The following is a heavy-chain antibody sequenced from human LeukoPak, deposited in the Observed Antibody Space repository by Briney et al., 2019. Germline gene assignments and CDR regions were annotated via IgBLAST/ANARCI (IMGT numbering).Heavy chain of an antibody. Sequence: GGSLRLSCAASGFTFSNYGMHWVRQAPGKGLEWVAFIRYDGSNKYYADSVKGRFTISRDNSKNTLYLQMNSLRAEDTAVYYCAKDVRIAVTWFDYWGQGTLVTVSS. J-gene: IGHJ4*02. CDR2: IRYDGSNK. CDR1: GFTFSNYG. V-gene: IGHV3-30*02. CDR3: AKDVRIAVTWFDY. D-gene: IGHD6-19*01.